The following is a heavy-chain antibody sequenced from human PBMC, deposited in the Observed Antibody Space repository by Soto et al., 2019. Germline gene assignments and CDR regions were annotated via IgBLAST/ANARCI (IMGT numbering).Heavy chain of an antibody. CDR3: AKDGFRVVTRLSYGMDV. CDR2: ISYDGSNK. CDR1: GFTFSSYG. V-gene: IGHV3-30*18. J-gene: IGHJ6*02. D-gene: IGHD3-10*01. Sequence: GGSLRLSCAASGFTFSSYGMHWVRQAPGKGLEWVAVISYDGSNKYYADSVKGRFTISRDNSKNTLYLQMNSLRAEDTAVYYCAKDGFRVVTRLSYGMDVWGQGTTVTVSS.